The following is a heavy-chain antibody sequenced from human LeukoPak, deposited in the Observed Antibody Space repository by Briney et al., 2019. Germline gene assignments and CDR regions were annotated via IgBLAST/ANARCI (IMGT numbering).Heavy chain of an antibody. J-gene: IGHJ4*02. CDR1: GFTFSSYS. CDR3: ARGERAVAGPATEFDY. CDR2: ISSSSSYI. V-gene: IGHV3-21*01. D-gene: IGHD6-19*01. Sequence: GGSLRLSCAASGFTFSSYSMNWVRQAPGKGLEWVSPISSSSSYIYYADSVKGRFTISRDNAKNSLYLQMNSLRAEDTAVYYCARGERAVAGPATEFDYWGQGTLVTVSS.